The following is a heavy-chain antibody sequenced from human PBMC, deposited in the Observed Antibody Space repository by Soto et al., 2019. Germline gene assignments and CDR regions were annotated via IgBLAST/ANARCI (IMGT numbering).Heavy chain of an antibody. CDR2: VYTSDYT. CDR1: GASIRSYY. V-gene: IGHV4-59*03. Sequence: PSETLSLTCSVSGASIRSYYWHWIRQPPGKGLGWIGYVYTSDYTRYSSSLKSRVTISVDTSKSQFYLRLNSVTAADTAVYYCARAERFPRSWFDSWGQGTQVTVSS. J-gene: IGHJ5*01. CDR3: ARAERFPRSWFDS.